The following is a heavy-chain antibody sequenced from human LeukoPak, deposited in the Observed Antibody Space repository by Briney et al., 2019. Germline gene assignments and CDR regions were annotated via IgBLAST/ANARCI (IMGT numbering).Heavy chain of an antibody. J-gene: IGHJ4*02. V-gene: IGHV4-31*03. CDR3: ARSDPYYYDSSGYWPYFDY. Sequence: SQTLSLTCTVSGGSISSGGYYWSWIRQHPGKGLEWIGYIYYSGSTYYNPSLKSRVTISVDTSKNQFSLKLSSVTAADTAVYYCARSDPYYYDSSGYWPYFDYWGQGTLVTVSS. D-gene: IGHD3-22*01. CDR2: IYYSGST. CDR1: GGSISSGGYY.